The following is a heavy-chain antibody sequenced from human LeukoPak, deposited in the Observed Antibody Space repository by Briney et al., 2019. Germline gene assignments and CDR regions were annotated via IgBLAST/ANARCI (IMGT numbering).Heavy chain of an antibody. J-gene: IGHJ5*02. CDR1: GFTFSSYW. Sequence: GGSLRLSCAASGFTFSSYWMSWVRQAPGKGLEWVANINYDGSEKYYVDSVKGRSTISRDNARNSLYLQMNSLRAEDTAVYYCARVLVTAYGNWFDPWGQGTLVTVSS. CDR2: INYDGSEK. V-gene: IGHV3-7*04. CDR3: ARVLVTAYGNWFDP. D-gene: IGHD2-21*02.